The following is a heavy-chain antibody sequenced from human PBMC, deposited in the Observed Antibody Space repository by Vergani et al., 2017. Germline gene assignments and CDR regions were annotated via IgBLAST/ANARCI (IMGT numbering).Heavy chain of an antibody. J-gene: IGHJ4*02. D-gene: IGHD4-11*01. CDR1: GFSFRGHG. V-gene: IGHV3-30*18. CDR2: ISYDGDRR. Sequence: QVHLVESGGGVVQPGRSLTLSCVASGFSFRGHGMHWVRQAPGKGLEWVAMISYDGDRRDYGDFAKGRFTISRDSSKTEYLQMNSLRVEDTAMYFCGKDLSYSTAWPHFDSQGQGTLVTVSS. CDR3: GKDLSYSTAWPHFDS.